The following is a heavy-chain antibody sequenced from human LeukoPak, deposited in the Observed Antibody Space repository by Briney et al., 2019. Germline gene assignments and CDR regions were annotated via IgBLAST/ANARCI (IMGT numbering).Heavy chain of an antibody. Sequence: VSGPGLVKPSETLSLTCTVSGGSISSSSYYWGWIRQPPGKGLEWIGIIYYSGSTYYNPSLKSRVPISVDTSKNQFSLKLSSVTAADTAVYYCARLPCGSTSCYGGFDYWGQGTLVTVSS. CDR3: ARLPCGSTSCYGGFDY. CDR1: GGSISSSSYY. D-gene: IGHD2-2*01. V-gene: IGHV4-39*01. J-gene: IGHJ4*02. CDR2: IYYSGST.